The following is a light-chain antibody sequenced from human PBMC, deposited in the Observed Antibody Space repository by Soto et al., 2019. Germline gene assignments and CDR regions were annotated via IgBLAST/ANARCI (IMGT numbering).Light chain of an antibody. CDR3: QQRANWPIT. Sequence: EIVLTQSPATLSLSPGERATLSCRASQSVYIYLAWYQQKPGQAPRLLIYDAFNRATGIPARFSGSGSGTDFTLTISSLEPEDFAVYYCQQRANWPITFGPGTKVDIK. V-gene: IGKV3-11*01. CDR1: QSVYIY. J-gene: IGKJ3*01. CDR2: DAF.